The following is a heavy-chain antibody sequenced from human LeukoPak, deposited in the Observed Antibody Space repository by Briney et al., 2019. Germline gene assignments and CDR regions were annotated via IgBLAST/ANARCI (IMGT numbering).Heavy chain of an antibody. CDR1: GFTFSSYS. D-gene: IGHD6-13*01. J-gene: IGHJ4*02. Sequence: PGGSLRLSCAASGFTFSSYSMNWVRQAPGKGLEWVSSISSSSSYIYYADSVKGRFTISRDNAKNSLYLQMNSLRAEDTAVYYCARDQLGWQQLSYWGQGTLVTVSS. CDR2: ISSSSSYI. CDR3: ARDQLGWQQLSY. V-gene: IGHV3-21*01.